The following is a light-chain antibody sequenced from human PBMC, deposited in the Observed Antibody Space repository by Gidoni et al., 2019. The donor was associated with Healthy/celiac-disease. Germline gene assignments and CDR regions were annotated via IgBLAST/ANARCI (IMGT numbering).Light chain of an antibody. CDR1: QSGTSSY. CDR3: QQYGSSPRYT. V-gene: IGKV3-20*01. Sequence: ETAYTQSACTLSLSPGESTTIPCRACQSGTSSYLAWYQQKPGQAPMLLIYGASSRATGIPDRFSCSGSGTDFTFTISRLEPEDFAVYVCQQYGSSPRYTFGHGTKLDIK. CDR2: GAS. J-gene: IGKJ2*01.